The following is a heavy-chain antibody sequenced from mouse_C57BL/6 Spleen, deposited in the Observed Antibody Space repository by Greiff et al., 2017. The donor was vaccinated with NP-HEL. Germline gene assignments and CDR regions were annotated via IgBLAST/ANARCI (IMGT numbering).Heavy chain of an antibody. V-gene: IGHV7-3*01. Sequence: DVMLVESGGGLVQPGGSLSLSCAASGFTFTDYYMSWVRQTPGKALEWLGFIRNKANGYTTEYSASVRGRFTISRDNSQSNLYLQMNALRATDRATYYCARPSYGYYDDDAMDYWGQGTSVTVSS. CDR1: GFTFTDYY. J-gene: IGHJ4*01. CDR3: ARPSYGYYDDDAMDY. D-gene: IGHD2-3*01. CDR2: IRNKANGYTT.